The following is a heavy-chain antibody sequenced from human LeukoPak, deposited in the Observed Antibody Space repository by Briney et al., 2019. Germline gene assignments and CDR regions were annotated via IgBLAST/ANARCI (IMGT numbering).Heavy chain of an antibody. D-gene: IGHD6-6*01. CDR1: GYTFTNYW. V-gene: IGHV5-51*01. J-gene: IGHJ4*02. CDR2: IYPDDSDT. CDR3: ASYRGSSGRHFDY. Sequence: ESLKISCKGSGYTFTNYWIGWVRQMPGKGLEWMGIIYPDDSDTRYSPSFQGQVTISADKSITTAYLQWASLKASDTAIYYCASYRGSSGRHFDYWGQGTLVTVSS.